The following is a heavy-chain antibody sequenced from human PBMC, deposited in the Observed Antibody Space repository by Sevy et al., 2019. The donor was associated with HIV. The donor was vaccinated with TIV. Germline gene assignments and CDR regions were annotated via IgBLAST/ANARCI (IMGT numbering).Heavy chain of an antibody. D-gene: IGHD3-10*01. Sequence: GGSLRLSCAASGFTFSSYTMNWVRQAPGKGLDWVSSISTTSTYVYYADSVKGRFTISRDNAKNLLYLQVNSLRAEDTAVYYCARDSGEGYYAMDVWGQGTTVTVSS. CDR2: ISTTSTYV. CDR1: GFTFSSYT. J-gene: IGHJ6*02. CDR3: ARDSGEGYYAMDV. V-gene: IGHV3-21*01.